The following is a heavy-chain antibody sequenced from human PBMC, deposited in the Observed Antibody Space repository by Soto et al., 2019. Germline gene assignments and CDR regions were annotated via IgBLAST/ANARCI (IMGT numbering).Heavy chain of an antibody. Sequence: ASVKVSCKASGYTFTSYYMHWVRQAPGQGLEWMGIINPSGGSTSYAQKFQGRVTMTRDTSTSTVYMELSSLRSEDTAVYYCAGSRGSYYGMDVWGQGTTVTVSS. D-gene: IGHD1-26*01. V-gene: IGHV1-46*01. CDR2: INPSGGST. CDR3: AGSRGSYYGMDV. J-gene: IGHJ6*02. CDR1: GYTFTSYY.